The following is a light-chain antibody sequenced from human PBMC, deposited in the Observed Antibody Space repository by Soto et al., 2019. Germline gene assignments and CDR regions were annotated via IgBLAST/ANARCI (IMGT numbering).Light chain of an antibody. Sequence: EIVLTQSPDILSLSPGESATLSCRASQSVSSNYLAWYQQKPGRAPRLLIYGASNRATGIPDRFSGSVSGTDFTLTISRLEPEDLAVFYCQQDSDAITFGQGKRLEIE. V-gene: IGKV3-20*01. J-gene: IGKJ5*01. CDR3: QQDSDAIT. CDR2: GAS. CDR1: QSVSSNY.